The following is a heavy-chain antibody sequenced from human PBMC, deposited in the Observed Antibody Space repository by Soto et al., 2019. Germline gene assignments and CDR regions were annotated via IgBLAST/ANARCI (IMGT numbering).Heavy chain of an antibody. Sequence: EVQLVESGGGLVQPGGSLRLSCAASRFTFSSYWMHWVRQAPGKGLVWVSRINSDGSSTSYADSVKGRFTISRDNAKNTLYLQMNSLRAEDTAVYYCARVQGPWAVAGIDYWGQGTLVTVSS. V-gene: IGHV3-74*01. CDR1: RFTFSSYW. CDR3: ARVQGPWAVAGIDY. CDR2: INSDGSST. D-gene: IGHD6-19*01. J-gene: IGHJ4*02.